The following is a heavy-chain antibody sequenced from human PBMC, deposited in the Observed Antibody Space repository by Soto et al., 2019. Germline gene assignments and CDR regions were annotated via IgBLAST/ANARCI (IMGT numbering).Heavy chain of an antibody. V-gene: IGHV3-64*01. CDR3: ARRALPDFYYMDV. CDR2: ISSNGVGT. CDR1: GFTLSGYA. Sequence: EVQLAESGGGLAQPGGSLRLSCAASGFTLSGYAMDWVRQAPGKGLEYVSGISSNGVGTYYAKSVQGRFTISRDNSKNTVYLQMGSLRPEDMAVYYCARRALPDFYYMDVWGKGTTGTVSS. J-gene: IGHJ6*03.